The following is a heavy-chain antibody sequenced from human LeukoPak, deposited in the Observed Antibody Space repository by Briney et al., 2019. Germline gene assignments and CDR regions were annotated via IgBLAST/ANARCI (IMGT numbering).Heavy chain of an antibody. CDR1: GFTFSGHG. CDR3: ARGAVAPVRVDYFDY. D-gene: IGHD5-12*01. CDR2: IWYDGSEK. J-gene: IGHJ4*02. Sequence: GGSLRLSCAAFGFTFSGHGMHWVRQAPGKGLEWVAVIWYDGSEKYYADSVKGRFTISRDNSKNTLYLQMNSLRAEDTAVYYCARGAVAPVRVDYFDYWGQGTLVTVSS. V-gene: IGHV3-33*01.